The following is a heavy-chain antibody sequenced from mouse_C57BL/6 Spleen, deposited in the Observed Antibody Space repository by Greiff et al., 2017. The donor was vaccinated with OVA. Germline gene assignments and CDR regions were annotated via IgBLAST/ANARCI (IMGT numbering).Heavy chain of an antibody. V-gene: IGHV1-82*01. CDR3: AHNFYYFDD. CDR1: GYAFSSSW. Sequence: VKLQESGPELVKPGASVKISCKASGYAFSSSWMNWVKQRPGKGLEWIGRIYPGDGDTNYNGKFKGKATLTADQSSSTAYMQLSSLTSEDSAVYFGAHNFYYFDDWGKGTTLTVSS. J-gene: IGHJ2*01. D-gene: IGHD1-3*01. CDR2: IYPGDGDT.